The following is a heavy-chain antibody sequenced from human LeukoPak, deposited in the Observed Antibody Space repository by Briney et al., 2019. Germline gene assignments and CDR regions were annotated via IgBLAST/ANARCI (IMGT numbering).Heavy chain of an antibody. CDR3: ARVGGYSYGYTTTDFDY. CDR2: ITSSSSYI. D-gene: IGHD5-18*01. V-gene: IGHV3-21*01. CDR1: GFTFSSYS. Sequence: GGSLRLSCAASGFTFSSYSMNWVRQAPGKGLEWVSSITSSSSYIYYADSVKGRFTTSRDNAKNSLYLQMNSLRAEDTAVYYCARVGGYSYGYTTTDFDYWGQGTLVTVSS. J-gene: IGHJ4*02.